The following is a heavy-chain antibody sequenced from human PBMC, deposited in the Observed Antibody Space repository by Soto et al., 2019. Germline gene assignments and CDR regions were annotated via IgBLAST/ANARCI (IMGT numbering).Heavy chain of an antibody. J-gene: IGHJ4*02. CDR1: GGSISSGGSS. CDR2: IYHSGST. D-gene: IGHD6-19*01. V-gene: IGHV4-30-2*01. Sequence: SETLSLTCAVSGGSISSGGSSWSWIRQPPGKGLEWIGYIYHSGSTYYNPSLKSRVTISVDRSKNQFSLKLSSVTAADTAVYYCAREGDSSGPVALGYWGQGTLVTVSS. CDR3: AREGDSSGPVALGY.